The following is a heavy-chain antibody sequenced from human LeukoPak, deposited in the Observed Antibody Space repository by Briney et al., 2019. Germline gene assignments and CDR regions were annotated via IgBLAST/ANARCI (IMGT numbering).Heavy chain of an antibody. Sequence: ASVKVSCKASGYTFTGNYMHWVRPAPGQGLEWMGWINPNSGGTNYAQKFQGRVTMTRDTSISTAYMELSRLRSDDTAVYYCARRRYSGSYDTPCFDYWGQGTLVTVSS. J-gene: IGHJ4*02. V-gene: IGHV1-2*02. CDR3: ARRRYSGSYDTPCFDY. CDR1: GYTFTGNY. CDR2: INPNSGGT. D-gene: IGHD1-26*01.